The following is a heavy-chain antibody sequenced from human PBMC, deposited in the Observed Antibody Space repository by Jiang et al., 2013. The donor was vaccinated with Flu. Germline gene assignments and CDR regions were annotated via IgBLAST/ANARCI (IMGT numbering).Heavy chain of an antibody. Sequence: SGSGLVKPSETLSLTCTVSGGSIRSYYWRWIRQPPGKGLEWIGYIYYSGSTNYNPSLKSRVTISVDTSKNQFSLKLSSVTAADTAVYYCARDAPGSSYFDYWGQGTLVTVSS. J-gene: IGHJ4*02. CDR2: IYYSGST. V-gene: IGHV4-59*01. CDR1: GGSIRSYY. CDR3: ARDAPGSSYFDY. D-gene: IGHD6-13*01.